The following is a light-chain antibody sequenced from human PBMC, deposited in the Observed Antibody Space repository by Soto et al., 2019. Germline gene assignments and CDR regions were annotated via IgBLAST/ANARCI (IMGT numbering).Light chain of an antibody. CDR1: QSVSSY. Sequence: EIVLTQSPATLSSSPGERATLSCRASQSVSSYLAWYQQKPGQAPKLLIYGASSRATGIPDRFSGSGSGTDFTFAISSLEPEDCAVYYCQHYGSALFTFGTGTKVDVK. CDR2: GAS. CDR3: QHYGSALFT. V-gene: IGKV3-20*01. J-gene: IGKJ3*01.